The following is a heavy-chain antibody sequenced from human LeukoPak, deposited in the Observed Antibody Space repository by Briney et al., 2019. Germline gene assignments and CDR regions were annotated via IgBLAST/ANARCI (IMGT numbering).Heavy chain of an antibody. D-gene: IGHD2-2*01. V-gene: IGHV3-66*01. Sequence: GGSLRLSCAASGFTVSSNYMSWVRQAPGKGLEWVSVIYSGGSTHYPDSVKGRFTISRDNSRNTLYLQMNSLRAEDTAVYYCGRAGPVTKDHFMDVWGKGTTVTVSS. CDR3: GRAGPVTKDHFMDV. CDR2: IYSGGST. J-gene: IGHJ6*03. CDR1: GFTVSSNY.